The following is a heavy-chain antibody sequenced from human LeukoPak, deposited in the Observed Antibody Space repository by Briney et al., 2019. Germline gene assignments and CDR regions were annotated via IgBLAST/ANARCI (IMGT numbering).Heavy chain of an antibody. Sequence: SETLSLTCTVSGGSISSSSYYWGWIRQPPGKGLEWIGSIYYSGSTYYNPSLKSRVTISVDTSKNQFSLKLSSVTAADTAVYYCARGSLRVPWYFDLWGRGTLVTVSS. V-gene: IGHV4-39*01. D-gene: IGHD3-10*01. CDR2: IYYSGST. CDR1: GGSISSSSYY. CDR3: ARGSLRVPWYFDL. J-gene: IGHJ2*01.